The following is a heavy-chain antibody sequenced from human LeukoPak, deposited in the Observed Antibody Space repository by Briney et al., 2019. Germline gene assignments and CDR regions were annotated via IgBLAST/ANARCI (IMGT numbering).Heavy chain of an antibody. CDR2: IIPIFGTA. V-gene: IGHV1-69*13. CDR3: ASSYYYDSSGYSPYYFDY. J-gene: IGHJ4*02. D-gene: IGHD3-22*01. Sequence: SVKVSCKASGGTFSSYAISCVRQAPGQGLEWMGGIIPIFGTANYAQKFQGRVTITADESTSTAYMELSSLRSEDTAVYYCASSYYYDSSGYSPYYFDYWGQGTLVTVSS. CDR1: GGTFSSYA.